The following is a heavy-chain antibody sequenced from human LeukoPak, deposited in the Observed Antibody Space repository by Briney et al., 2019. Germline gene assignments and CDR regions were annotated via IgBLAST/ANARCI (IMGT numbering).Heavy chain of an antibody. Sequence: SETLSLTCTVSGYSISSGYYWGWIRQPPGKGLEWIGSIYHSGSTYYNPSLKSRVTISVDTSKNQFSLRLSSVTAADTAVYYCARDESGSYYLHYWGQGTLVTVSS. CDR1: GYSISSGYY. D-gene: IGHD1-26*01. J-gene: IGHJ4*02. V-gene: IGHV4-38-2*02. CDR3: ARDESGSYYLHY. CDR2: IYHSGST.